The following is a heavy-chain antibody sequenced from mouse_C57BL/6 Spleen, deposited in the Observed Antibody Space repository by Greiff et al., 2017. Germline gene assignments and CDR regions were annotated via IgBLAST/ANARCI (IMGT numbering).Heavy chain of an antibody. CDR1: GYTFTSYW. CDR3: AVITTVVADY. J-gene: IGHJ2*01. V-gene: IGHV1-61*01. CDR2: IYPSDSET. D-gene: IGHD1-1*01. Sequence: VQLQQLGAELVRPGSSVKLSCKASGYTFTSYWMDWVKQRPGQGLEWIGNIYPSDSETHYNQKFKDKATLTVDKSSSTAYMQLSSLTSEDSAVYYCAVITTVVADYWGQGTTLTVSS.